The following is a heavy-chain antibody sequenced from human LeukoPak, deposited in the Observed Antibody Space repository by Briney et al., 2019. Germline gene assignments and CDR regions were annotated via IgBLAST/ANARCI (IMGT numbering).Heavy chain of an antibody. CDR3: ARPSGGTRTHYFDY. Sequence: ASVKVSCKASGYTFTNYGISWVRQAPRQGLGWMGWISAYNGNTNYAQKLQGRVTMTTDTSTSTAYMELRSLRSDDTAVYYCARPSGGTRTHYFDYWGQGTLVTVSS. V-gene: IGHV1-18*01. D-gene: IGHD3-10*01. J-gene: IGHJ4*02. CDR2: ISAYNGNT. CDR1: GYTFTNYG.